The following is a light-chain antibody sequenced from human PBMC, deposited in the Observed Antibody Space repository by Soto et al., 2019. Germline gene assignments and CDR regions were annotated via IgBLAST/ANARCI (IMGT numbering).Light chain of an antibody. Sequence: DIQLIQSPSSLSASVGDRVTITCRANEKMTRYLNWYQQKPGKAPKLLIYAASNLQSGVPSRFSGSGSGADFILTISSLQPEDSATCYCQQSYSTPRTFGQGTKVEVK. CDR2: AAS. CDR3: QQSYSTPRT. CDR1: EKMTRY. J-gene: IGKJ1*01. V-gene: IGKV1-39*01.